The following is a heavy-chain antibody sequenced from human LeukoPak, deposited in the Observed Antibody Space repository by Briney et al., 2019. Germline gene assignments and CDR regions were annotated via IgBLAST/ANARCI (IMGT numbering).Heavy chain of an antibody. J-gene: IGHJ4*02. CDR1: GFTFSNYW. CDR3: ARMIYYYDSSGYNYYFHY. CDR2: ICSDGSST. D-gene: IGHD3-22*01. Sequence: GGSLRLSCAASGFTFSNYWMHWVRQAPGKGLVWVSRICSDGSSTSYADSVKGRFTISRDNSKNTVSLQMNGLRAEDTAFYYCARMIYYYDSSGYNYYFHYWGQGTLVTVSS. V-gene: IGHV3-74*01.